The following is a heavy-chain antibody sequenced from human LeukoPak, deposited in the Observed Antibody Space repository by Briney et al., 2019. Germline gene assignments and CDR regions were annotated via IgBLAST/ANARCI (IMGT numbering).Heavy chain of an antibody. CDR2: IYTGGST. V-gene: IGHV3-53*01. CDR3: ARASTTVPNLLDH. Sequence: PGGSLRLSCAASGFTVSSNYMNWVRQAPGKGLEWVSVIYTGGSTYFADSVKGRFTISRDNSKNTLYLQTNSLRAEDTAVYYCARASTTVPNLLDHWGRGTLVTVSS. J-gene: IGHJ4*02. CDR1: GFTVSSNY. D-gene: IGHD4-17*01.